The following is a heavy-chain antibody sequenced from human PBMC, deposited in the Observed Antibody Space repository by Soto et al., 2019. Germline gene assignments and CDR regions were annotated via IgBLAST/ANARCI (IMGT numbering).Heavy chain of an antibody. Sequence: QVQLVQSGAEVKKPGSSVKVSCKASGGTFSSYSINWVRQAPGQGLEWMGEIIPIFGTANYAQKFQGRVTITAVESTSTAYLALGSLRSEDTVVYYCARDGGRHSGGIDYWCQGTLVTVSS. CDR1: GGTFSSYS. CDR2: IIPIFGTA. J-gene: IGHJ4*02. V-gene: IGHV1-69*01. CDR3: ARDGGRHSGGIDY. D-gene: IGHD1-26*01.